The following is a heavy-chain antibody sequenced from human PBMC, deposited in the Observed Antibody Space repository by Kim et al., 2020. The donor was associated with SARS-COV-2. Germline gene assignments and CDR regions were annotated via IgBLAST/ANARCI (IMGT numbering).Heavy chain of an antibody. CDR3: ARDSRYFDWLQPYYYYYGMDV. Sequence: GGSLRLSCAASGFTFSDYYMSWIRQAPGKGLEWVSYISSSGSTIYYADSVKGRFTISRDNAKNSLYLQMNSLRAEDTAVYYCARDSRYFDWLQPYYYYYGMDVWGQGTTVTVSS. D-gene: IGHD3-9*01. CDR1: GFTFSDYY. V-gene: IGHV3-11*04. J-gene: IGHJ6*02. CDR2: ISSSGSTI.